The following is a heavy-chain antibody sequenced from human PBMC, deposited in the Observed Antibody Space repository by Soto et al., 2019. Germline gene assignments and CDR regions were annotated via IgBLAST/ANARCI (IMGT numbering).Heavy chain of an antibody. Sequence: PSETLSLTCTVSGGSISSGDYYWSWIRQPPGKGLEWIGYIYYSGSTYYNPSLKSRVTISVDTSKNQFSLKLSSVTAADTAVYYCAGLNLHLLTGKCAFDIWGKGTMVTVSS. V-gene: IGHV4-30-4*01. CDR3: AGLNLHLLTGKCAFDI. CDR1: GGSISSGDYY. D-gene: IGHD3-9*01. CDR2: IYYSGST. J-gene: IGHJ3*02.